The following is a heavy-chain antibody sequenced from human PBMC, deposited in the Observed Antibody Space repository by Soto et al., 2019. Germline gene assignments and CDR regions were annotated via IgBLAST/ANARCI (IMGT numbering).Heavy chain of an antibody. CDR1: GGSISSYY. CDR3: ARGMIVVY. V-gene: IGHV4-59*08. D-gene: IGHD3-22*01. CDR2: IYYSGST. Sequence: SETLSLTCTVSGGSISSYYWSWIRQPPGKGLEWIGYIYYSGSTNYNPSLKSRVTISVDTSKNQFSLKLSSVTAADTAVYYCARGMIVVYWGQGTLVTVSS. J-gene: IGHJ4*02.